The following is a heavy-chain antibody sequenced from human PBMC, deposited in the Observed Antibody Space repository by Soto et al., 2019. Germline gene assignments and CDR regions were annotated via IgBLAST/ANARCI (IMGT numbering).Heavy chain of an antibody. CDR2: ISSNGVGT. CDR3: ARRARPDFYYMAV. V-gene: IGHV3-64*01. CDR1: GFTLGGYA. Sequence: GGSLRLSCAASGFTLGGYAMDWVRQAPGKGLEYVSGISSNGVGTYYANSVQGRFTISRDNSKNTVYLQMGSLRPEDMAVYYCARRARPDFYYMAVWGKGTTVTVSS. D-gene: IGHD6-6*01. J-gene: IGHJ6*03.